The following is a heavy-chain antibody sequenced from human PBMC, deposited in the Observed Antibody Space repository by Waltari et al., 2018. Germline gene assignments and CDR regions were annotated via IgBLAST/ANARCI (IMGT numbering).Heavy chain of an antibody. CDR3: ARDRSYGEDAFDI. CDR2: IYYSGST. J-gene: IGHJ3*02. D-gene: IGHD1-26*01. CDR1: GGSISSSSYY. Sequence: QLQLQESGPGLVKPSETLSLTCTVSGGSISSSSYYWGWIRQPPGKGLEWIVIIYYSGSTYYNPSLKSRVTISVDTSKNQFSLKLSSVTAADTAVYYCARDRSYGEDAFDIWGQGTMVTVSS. V-gene: IGHV4-39*07.